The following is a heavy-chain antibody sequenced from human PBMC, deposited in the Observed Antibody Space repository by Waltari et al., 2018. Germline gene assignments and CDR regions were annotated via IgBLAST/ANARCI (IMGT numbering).Heavy chain of an antibody. V-gene: IGHV3-23*04. Sequence: EVQLVESGGGLVQPGGSLRLSCAASGFTFSSYAMSWVRQAPGKGLEWVSAISGSGGSTYYADSGKGRFTISRDNSKNTLYLQMNSLRAEDTAVYYCAKLEGGFISSSRGFDYWGQGTLVTVSS. J-gene: IGHJ4*02. CDR3: AKLEGGFISSSRGFDY. CDR2: ISGSGGST. D-gene: IGHD6-13*01. CDR1: GFTFSSYA.